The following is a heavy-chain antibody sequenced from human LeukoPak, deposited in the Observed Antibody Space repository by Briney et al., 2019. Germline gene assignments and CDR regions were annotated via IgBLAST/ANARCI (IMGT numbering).Heavy chain of an antibody. CDR2: TDSDGSST. CDR3: ARDMFDWLFEDLEIGVSFDY. CDR1: RFTFSSYW. Sequence: GGSLRLSCAASRFTFSSYWMHWVRQVPGKGLVWVSRTDSDGSSTSYADSVKGRFTISRDNAKNTLYLQMNSLRAEDTAVYYCARDMFDWLFEDLEIGVSFDYWGQGTLVTVSS. V-gene: IGHV3-74*01. D-gene: IGHD3-9*01. J-gene: IGHJ4*02.